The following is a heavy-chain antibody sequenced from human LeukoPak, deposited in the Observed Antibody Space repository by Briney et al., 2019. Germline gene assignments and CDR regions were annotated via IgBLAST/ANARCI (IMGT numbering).Heavy chain of an antibody. J-gene: IGHJ4*02. CDR2: INPNSGGT. V-gene: IGHV1-2*02. CDR3: ARMREGGYCQNYYFDY. Sequence: ASVKVSCKASGYTFTGYYMHWVRQAPGQGLEWMGWINPNSGGTNYAQKFQGRVTMTRDTSISTAYMELSRLRSDDTAVYYCARMREGGYCQNYYFDYWGQGTLVTVSS. D-gene: IGHD3-22*01. CDR1: GYTFTGYY.